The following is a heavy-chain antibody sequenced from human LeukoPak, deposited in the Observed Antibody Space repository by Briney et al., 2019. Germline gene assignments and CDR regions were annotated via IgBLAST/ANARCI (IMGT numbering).Heavy chain of an antibody. Sequence: PSETLFLTCTVSGGSISSCYWSWIRKPPGKGLEWIGYIYYSGSTNYNPSLKSRVTISVDTSKNQFSLKLSSVTAADTAVYYCARADADYGDYPGAFDIWGQGTMVTVSS. D-gene: IGHD4-17*01. J-gene: IGHJ3*02. CDR1: GGSISSCY. CDR3: ARADADYGDYPGAFDI. V-gene: IGHV4-59*08. CDR2: IYYSGST.